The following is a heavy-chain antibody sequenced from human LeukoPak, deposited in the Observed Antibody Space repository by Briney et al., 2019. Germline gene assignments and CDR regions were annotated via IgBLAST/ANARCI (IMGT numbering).Heavy chain of an antibody. Sequence: PGGSLRLSCAASGFTVSSHYMSWVRQAPGKGREWVSVIYSGGSTYYADSVKGRFTISRDNSKNTLYLQMNSLRAEDTAVYYCAREVSDSSGYYGIWGQGTLVTVSS. J-gene: IGHJ4*02. CDR2: IYSGGST. D-gene: IGHD3-22*01. V-gene: IGHV3-53*01. CDR1: GFTVSSHY. CDR3: AREVSDSSGYYGI.